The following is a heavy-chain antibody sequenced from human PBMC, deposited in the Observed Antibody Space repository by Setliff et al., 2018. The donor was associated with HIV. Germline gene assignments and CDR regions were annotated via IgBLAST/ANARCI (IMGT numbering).Heavy chain of an antibody. CDR2: IYYSGAT. D-gene: IGHD2-21*01. Sequence: SETLSLTCAVSGGSISSSNWWSWVRQPPGKGLEWIGSIYYSGATQYSPSLAGRVTMSVDTSQNQFFLKLTSVTAADTALYYCARELRFSVSSTGKEWGQGTLVTVSS. CDR1: GGSISSSNW. V-gene: IGHV4-4*02. J-gene: IGHJ4*02. CDR3: ARELRFSVSSTGKE.